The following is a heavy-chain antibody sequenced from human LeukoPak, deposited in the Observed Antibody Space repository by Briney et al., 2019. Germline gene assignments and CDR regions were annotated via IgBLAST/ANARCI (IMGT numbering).Heavy chain of an antibody. V-gene: IGHV3-23*01. CDR2: ISGSGSTT. CDR1: GFTFSSYA. CDR3: ARAGDGGYDFFGWFDP. Sequence: PGRSLRLSCAASGFTFSSYAMNWVRQAPGKGLEWVSAISGSGSTTYYADSVKGRFTISRDNSKNTLYLQMNSLRAEDTAVYYCARAGDGGYDFFGWFDPWGQGTLVTVSS. D-gene: IGHD5-12*01. J-gene: IGHJ5*02.